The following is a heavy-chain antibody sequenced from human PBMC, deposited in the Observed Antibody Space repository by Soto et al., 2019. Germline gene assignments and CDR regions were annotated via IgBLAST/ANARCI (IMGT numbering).Heavy chain of an antibody. CDR3: ARQVTGLMGYAYDI. CDR2: IYHSAST. D-gene: IGHD2-8*02. V-gene: IGHV4-4*02. Sequence: SETLSLTCAVSGGSIGSANWWTWVRQPPAKGLEWIGEIYHSASTNYDPSLNSRVTISVDKSKNQFSLKLTSVTAADTAVYYCARQVTGLMGYAYDIWGQGTMVTVS. J-gene: IGHJ3*02. CDR1: GGSIGSANW.